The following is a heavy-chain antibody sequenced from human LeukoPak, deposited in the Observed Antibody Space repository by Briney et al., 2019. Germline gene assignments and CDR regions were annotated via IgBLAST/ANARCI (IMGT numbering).Heavy chain of an antibody. CDR2: IYYSGST. CDR3: ARDEPADDAFDI. Sequence: SETLSLTCTVSGGSISSYYWSWIPQPPGKGLEWIGYIYYSGSTNYNPSLKSRVTISVDTSKNQFSLKLSSVTAADTAVYYCARDEPADDAFDIWGQGTMVTVSS. J-gene: IGHJ3*02. V-gene: IGHV4-59*01. D-gene: IGHD2-2*01. CDR1: GGSISSYY.